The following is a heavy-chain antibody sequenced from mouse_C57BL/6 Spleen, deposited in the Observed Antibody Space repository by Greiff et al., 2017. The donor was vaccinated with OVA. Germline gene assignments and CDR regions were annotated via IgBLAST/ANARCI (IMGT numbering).Heavy chain of an antibody. Sequence: EVQGVESGGDLVKPGGSLKLSCAASGFTFSSYGMSWVRQTPGKRLEWVATISSGGSSTYYPDCVKGRFPIYRDNDKNTLYLQMSSLKTEDTAMYYYEIRGYYRDYAMDYWGQGTSVTVSS. J-gene: IGHJ4*01. D-gene: IGHD2-3*01. CDR1: GFTFSSYG. CDR2: ISSGGSST. V-gene: IGHV5-6*01. CDR3: EIRGYYRDYAMDY.